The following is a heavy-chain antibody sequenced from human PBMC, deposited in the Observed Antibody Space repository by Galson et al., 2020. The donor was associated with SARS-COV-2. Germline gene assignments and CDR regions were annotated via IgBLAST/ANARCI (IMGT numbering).Heavy chain of an antibody. V-gene: IGHV3-11*01. CDR3: ARGGWGSGNGMDV. CDR2: STASGDTI. CDR1: GFTFSDYA. D-gene: IGHD2-21*01. Sequence: GGSLRLSCAVSGFTFSDYAMTWIRQGPGKGLEWLSSSTASGDTIHYADSVKGRFSISRDNAKNLMSLQMNNLRAEDTAIYYCARGGWGSGNGMDVWGQGTTVTVSS. J-gene: IGHJ6*02.